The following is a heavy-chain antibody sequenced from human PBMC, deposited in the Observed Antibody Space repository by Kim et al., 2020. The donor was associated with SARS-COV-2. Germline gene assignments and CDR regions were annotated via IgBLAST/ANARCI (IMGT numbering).Heavy chain of an antibody. D-gene: IGHD3-10*01. V-gene: IGHV4-59*08. CDR2: IYYIGNT. Sequence: SETLSLTCTVSGGSMTSYYWSWIRQPPGEGLEWIGSIYYIGNTNYNPSLKSRLTTSVDPSKNQFSLKLSSVTAADTAVYFCARLDYGDYLDYWSQGTLVTVSS. J-gene: IGHJ4*02. CDR3: ARLDYGDYLDY. CDR1: GGSMTSYY.